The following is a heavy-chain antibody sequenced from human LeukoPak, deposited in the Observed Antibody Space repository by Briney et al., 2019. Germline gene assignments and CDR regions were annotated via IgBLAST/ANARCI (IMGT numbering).Heavy chain of an antibody. V-gene: IGHV3-30*01. CDR1: GFTFSSYA. D-gene: IGHD3-3*01. J-gene: IGHJ3*02. CDR2: ISYDGSNK. Sequence: GGSLRLSCAASGFTFSSYAMHWARQAPGKGLEWVAVISYDGSNKYYADSVKGRFTISRDNSKNTLYLQMNSLRAEDTAVYYCARWDEWSPGDAFDIWGQGTMVTVSS. CDR3: ARWDEWSPGDAFDI.